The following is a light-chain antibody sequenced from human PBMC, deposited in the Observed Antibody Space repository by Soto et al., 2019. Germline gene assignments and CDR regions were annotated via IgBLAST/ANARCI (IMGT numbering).Light chain of an antibody. V-gene: IGKV3-11*01. J-gene: IGKJ5*01. Sequence: EIVLTQSPETISFSACERDAPCCRASQSVSSYLAWYQQKPGQAPRLLIYDASKRATGIPARFSGSGSGTDFTLTISSLEPEDFAVYYCQHRRNWPTCGQGTRLEL. CDR2: DAS. CDR1: QSVSSY. CDR3: QHRRNWPT.